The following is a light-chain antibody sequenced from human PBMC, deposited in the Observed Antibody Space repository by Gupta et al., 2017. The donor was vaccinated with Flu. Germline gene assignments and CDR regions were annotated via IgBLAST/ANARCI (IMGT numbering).Light chain of an antibody. J-gene: IGLJ3*02. Sequence: QSALTQPASVSGSPGQSITISCTGTGSDVGGYNYVFWYQQHPGKAPKVMIYEVSNRPSGVSTRFSGSKSGNTASLTISGLQAEDEADYYCSSYTRTSTWVFGGGTRVTVL. CDR3: SSYTRTSTWV. CDR1: GSDVGGYNY. V-gene: IGLV2-14*01. CDR2: EVS.